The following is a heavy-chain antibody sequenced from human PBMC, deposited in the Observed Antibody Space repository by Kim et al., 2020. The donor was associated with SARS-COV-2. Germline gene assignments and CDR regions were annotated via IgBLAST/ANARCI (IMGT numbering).Heavy chain of an antibody. CDR2: ISSSGSTI. D-gene: IGHD6-13*01. Sequence: GGSLRLSCAASGFTFSSYEMNWVRQAPGKGLEWVSYISSSGSTIYYADSVKGRFTISRDNAKNSLYLQMNSLRAEDTAVYYCARSNIAAARFRWFDPWGQGTLVTVSS. J-gene: IGHJ5*02. CDR3: ARSNIAAARFRWFDP. CDR1: GFTFSSYE. V-gene: IGHV3-48*03.